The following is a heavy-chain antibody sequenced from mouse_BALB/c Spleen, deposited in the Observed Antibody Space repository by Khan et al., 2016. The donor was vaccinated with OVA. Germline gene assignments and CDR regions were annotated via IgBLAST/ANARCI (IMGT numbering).Heavy chain of an antibody. J-gene: IGHJ4*01. V-gene: IGHV2-6-5*01. CDR2: IWGGGSP. CDR1: GFSLTDYG. Sequence: QVQLQQSGPGLVAPSQSLSITCTVSGFSLTDYGVSWIRQPPGKGLEWLGVIWGGGSPYYNSALKSRLSISKDNSNSQVFLKMNSLQTDDTAMYYCAKGVLSYYYAIDYWGQGTSVTVSS. CDR3: AKGVLSYYYAIDY.